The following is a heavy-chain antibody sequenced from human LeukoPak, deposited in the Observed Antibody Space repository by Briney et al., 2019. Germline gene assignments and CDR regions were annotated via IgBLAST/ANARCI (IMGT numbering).Heavy chain of an antibody. J-gene: IGHJ5*02. CDR2: IYTSGST. D-gene: IGHD6-19*01. CDR1: GGSISSYY. Sequence: SETLSLTCTVSGGSISSYYWSWIRLPAGKGLEWIGCIYTSGSTNYNPSLQSRLTMSVDTSKNQFSLKLSSVTAADTAVYYCARGSGWYDPWGQGPLVTVSS. CDR3: ARGSGWYDP. V-gene: IGHV4-4*07.